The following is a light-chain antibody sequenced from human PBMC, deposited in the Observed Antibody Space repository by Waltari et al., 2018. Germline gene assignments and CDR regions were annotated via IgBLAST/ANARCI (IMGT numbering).Light chain of an antibody. CDR2: DAS. CDR1: QDINNF. Sequence: DIQMTQSPSSLSASVGDRVTITCQASQDINNFLNWYQQKPGRAPSPLIYDASHLETGVPSRFSGSGSGTHFTLTISSLQTEDSATYYCQQFDTLPPSFGGGTKVEI. J-gene: IGKJ4*01. V-gene: IGKV1-33*01. CDR3: QQFDTLPPS.